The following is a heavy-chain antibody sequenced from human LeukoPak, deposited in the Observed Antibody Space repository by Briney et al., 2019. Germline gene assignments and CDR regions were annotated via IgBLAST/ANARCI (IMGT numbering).Heavy chain of an antibody. CDR3: AAPRIAAADTDYYYGMDV. V-gene: IGHV3-23*01. D-gene: IGHD6-13*01. CDR1: GFTFNNYA. J-gene: IGHJ6*02. CDR2: ISGSGGST. Sequence: PGGSLRLSCVASGFTFNNYAMTWVRQAPGKGLEWVSGISGSGGSTYYADSVKGRFSISRDNSKNTLYLQMNSLRAEDTAVYYCAAPRIAAADTDYYYGMDVWGQGTTVTVSS.